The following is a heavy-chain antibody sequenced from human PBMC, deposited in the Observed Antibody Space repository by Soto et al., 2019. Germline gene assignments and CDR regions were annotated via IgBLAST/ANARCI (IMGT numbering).Heavy chain of an antibody. D-gene: IGHD3-22*01. J-gene: IGHJ1*01. Sequence: GGSLRLSCAASGFTFDDYAMHWVRQAPGKGLEWVSGISWNSGSIGYADSVKGRFTISRDNAKNSLYLQMNSLRAEDTALYYCAKGASNYYDSSGYPKYFQHWGQGTLVTVSS. V-gene: IGHV3-9*01. CDR3: AKGASNYYDSSGYPKYFQH. CDR1: GFTFDDYA. CDR2: ISWNSGSI.